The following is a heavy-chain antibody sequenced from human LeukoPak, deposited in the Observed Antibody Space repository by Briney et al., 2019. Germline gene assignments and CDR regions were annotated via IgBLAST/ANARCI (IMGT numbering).Heavy chain of an antibody. J-gene: IGHJ5*02. Sequence: SVKVPCKASGGTFSSYAISWVRQAPGQGLEWMGGIIPIFGTANYAQKFQGRVTITADKSTSTAYMELSSLRSEDTAVYYCARAPCSSTSCYSDLNWFDPWGQGTLVTVSS. CDR1: GGTFSSYA. V-gene: IGHV1-69*06. CDR3: ARAPCSSTSCYSDLNWFDP. D-gene: IGHD2-2*01. CDR2: IIPIFGTA.